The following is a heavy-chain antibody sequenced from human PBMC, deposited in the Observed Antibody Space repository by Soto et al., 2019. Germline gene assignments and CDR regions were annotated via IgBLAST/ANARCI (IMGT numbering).Heavy chain of an antibody. J-gene: IGHJ4*02. Sequence: EVQLVESGGGLVQPGGSLRLSCAASGFTVSSNYMSWVRQAPGKGLGGVSVIYSGGSTYYADSVKGRFTISRDNSKNTLYLQMNSLRAEDTAVYYCARDLGFWSGYANPSDYWGQGTLVTVSS. CDR3: ARDLGFWSGYANPSDY. CDR1: GFTVSSNY. V-gene: IGHV3-66*01. CDR2: IYSGGST. D-gene: IGHD3-3*01.